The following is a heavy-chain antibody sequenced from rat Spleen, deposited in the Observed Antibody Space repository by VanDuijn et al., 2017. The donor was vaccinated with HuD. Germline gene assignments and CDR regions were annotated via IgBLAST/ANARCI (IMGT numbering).Heavy chain of an antibody. Sequence: EVQLVESGGGLEQPGGSLKLSCAASGFTFSDYYMAWVRQAPKKGLEWVATISYDGSSTYYRDSVKGRFTISRDNAKSTLYLQMDSLRSEDTATYYCARHLSRTPYYFDYWGQGVMVTVSS. CDR2: ISYDGSST. D-gene: IGHD3-4*01. V-gene: IGHV5-7*01. CDR3: ARHLSRTPYYFDY. J-gene: IGHJ2*01. CDR1: GFTFSDYY.